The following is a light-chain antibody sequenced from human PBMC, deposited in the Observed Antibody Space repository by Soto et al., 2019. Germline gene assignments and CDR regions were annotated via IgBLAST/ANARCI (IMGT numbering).Light chain of an antibody. Sequence: EIVMTQSPATLSVSPGERATLSCRASQSVSRNLAWYQQKPGQTPRLLIYGASTRATGIPARFSGTGSGTEFTLSLSSLQSEDFAVYYCQHHYNWPLTFGGGTKVEIK. CDR3: QHHYNWPLT. J-gene: IGKJ4*02. V-gene: IGKV3-15*01. CDR1: QSVSRN. CDR2: GAS.